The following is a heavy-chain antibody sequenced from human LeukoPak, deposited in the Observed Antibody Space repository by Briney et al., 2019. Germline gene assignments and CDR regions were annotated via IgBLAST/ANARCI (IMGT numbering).Heavy chain of an antibody. Sequence: PGGSLRLSCAASGFTFSSYGMHWVRQAPGKGLEWGAVIWYDGSNKYYADSVKGRFTISRDNSKNTLYLQMNSLRAEDTAVYYCARDRGYCSSTSCPEFDYWGQGTLVTVSS. D-gene: IGHD2-2*01. J-gene: IGHJ4*02. CDR2: IWYDGSNK. CDR1: GFTFSSYG. CDR3: ARDRGYCSSTSCPEFDY. V-gene: IGHV3-33*01.